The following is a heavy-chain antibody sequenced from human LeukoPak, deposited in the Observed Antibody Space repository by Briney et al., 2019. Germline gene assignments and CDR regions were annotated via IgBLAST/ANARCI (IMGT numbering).Heavy chain of an antibody. CDR1: GYTFTSYD. J-gene: IGHJ6*03. Sequence: ASVKVSCKASGYTFTSYDINWVRQATGQGLEWMGWMNPNSGNTGYAQKFQGRVTITRNTSISTAYMELSSLRSEDTAVYYCARTTVTTTYYYMDVWGKGTTVTVSS. D-gene: IGHD4-11*01. CDR3: ARTTVTTTYYYMDV. V-gene: IGHV1-8*03. CDR2: MNPNSGNT.